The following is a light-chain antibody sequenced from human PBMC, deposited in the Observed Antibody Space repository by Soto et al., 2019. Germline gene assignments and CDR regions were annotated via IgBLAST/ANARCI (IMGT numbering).Light chain of an antibody. Sequence: QSVLAQPASVSGSPGQSITISCTGTSSDVGSYNLVSWYQQYPGKGPKVMIYEDSKRPSGVSNRFSGSKSGNTASLTISGLQAEDEADYYCCSYARSNTWVFGGGTKVTVL. V-gene: IGLV2-23*01. CDR3: CSYARSNTWV. CDR1: SSDVGSYNL. J-gene: IGLJ3*02. CDR2: EDS.